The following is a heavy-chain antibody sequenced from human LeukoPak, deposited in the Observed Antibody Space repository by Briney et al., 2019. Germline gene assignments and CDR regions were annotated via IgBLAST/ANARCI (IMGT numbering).Heavy chain of an antibody. CDR3: ARTSGWYNFDY. J-gene: IGHJ4*02. CDR2: INHSGST. Sequence: SETLSLTCAVYGGSFSGYYWSWIRQPPGKGLEWIGEINHSGSTNYNPSLKSRVTISVDTSKNQFSLKLSFVTAADTAVYYCARTSGWYNFDYWGQGTLVTVSS. D-gene: IGHD6-19*01. CDR1: GGSFSGYY. V-gene: IGHV4-34*01.